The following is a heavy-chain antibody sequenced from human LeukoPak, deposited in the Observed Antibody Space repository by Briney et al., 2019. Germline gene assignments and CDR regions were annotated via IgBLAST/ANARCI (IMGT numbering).Heavy chain of an antibody. V-gene: IGHV4-59*12. J-gene: IGHJ4*02. CDR1: GVSISSYY. CDR3: ARWDFGVVADY. D-gene: IGHD3-3*01. CDR2: IYYSGST. Sequence: SETLSLTCTVSGVSISSYYWSWIRQPPGKGLEWIGYIYYSGSTNYNPSLKSRVTISVDTSKNQFSLKLSSVTAADTAVYYCARWDFGVVADYWGQGTLVTVSS.